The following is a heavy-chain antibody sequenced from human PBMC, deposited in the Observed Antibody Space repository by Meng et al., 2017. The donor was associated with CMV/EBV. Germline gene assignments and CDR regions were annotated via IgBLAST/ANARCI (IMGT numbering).Heavy chain of an antibody. Sequence: GESLKISCAASGFTFSSYGMHWVRQAPGKGLEWVAFIRYDGSNKYYADSVKGRFTISRDNSKNTLYLQMNSLGAEDTAVYYCAKGREYQLLYRWYYYGMDVWGQGTTVTVSS. D-gene: IGHD2-2*02. J-gene: IGHJ6*02. V-gene: IGHV3-30*02. CDR3: AKGREYQLLYRWYYYGMDV. CDR2: IRYDGSNK. CDR1: GFTFSSYG.